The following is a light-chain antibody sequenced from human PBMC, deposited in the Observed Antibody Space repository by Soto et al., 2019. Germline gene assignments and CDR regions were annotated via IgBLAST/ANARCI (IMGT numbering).Light chain of an antibody. V-gene: IGLV2-8*01. CDR1: SSDVGNYNY. CDR2: EVS. Sequence: QSALTQPPSASGSPGQSVTISCTGTSSDVGNYNYVSWYQQHPGKAPKLMIYEVSKRPSGVPDRFSGSKSGNTASLTVSGLQAGDEADYYCSSYAGNNYVVFGGGTKLTVL. CDR3: SSYAGNNYVV. J-gene: IGLJ2*01.